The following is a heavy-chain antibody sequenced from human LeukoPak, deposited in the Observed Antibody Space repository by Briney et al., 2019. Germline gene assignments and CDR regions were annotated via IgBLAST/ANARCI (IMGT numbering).Heavy chain of an antibody. V-gene: IGHV3-23*01. CDR2: ITGSGGST. J-gene: IGHJ4*02. CDR3: ARELFDFDY. D-gene: IGHD3-10*01. CDR1: GFTFDNFA. Sequence: GGSLRLSCAPSGFTFDNFAMTWVRQAPGKGLEWVSEITGSGGSTYYADSVKGRFTISRDNSKNTLYLQMNSLRAEDTAIYYCARELFDFDYWGQGTLVTVS.